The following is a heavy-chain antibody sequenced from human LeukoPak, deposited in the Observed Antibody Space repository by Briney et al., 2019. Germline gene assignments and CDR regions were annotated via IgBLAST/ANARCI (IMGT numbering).Heavy chain of an antibody. Sequence: GGSLRLSCAASGFTFITYAMHWVRQAPGKGMEWVAVISYDGSNKYYADSVKGRFTISRDNSRNTLYLQMNSLGPEDTAVYYCARDVCSSLACVNFDYWGQGSLVTVSS. J-gene: IGHJ4*02. CDR2: ISYDGSNK. CDR1: GFTFITYA. CDR3: ARDVCSSLACVNFDY. D-gene: IGHD6-6*01. V-gene: IGHV3-30*04.